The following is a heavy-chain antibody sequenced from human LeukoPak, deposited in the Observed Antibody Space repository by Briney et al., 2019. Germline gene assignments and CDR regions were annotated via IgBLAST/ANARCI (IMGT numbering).Heavy chain of an antibody. CDR1: GFTFSSYW. CDR3: ASPLWGTYRYEPFDI. Sequence: GESLRLSCAASGFTFSSYWMSWVRQAPGKGLEWVANIKQDGSEKYYVDSVKGRFTISRDNAKNSLFLQMNSLRAEDTAVYYCASPLWGTYRYEPFDIWGQGTMVTVSS. D-gene: IGHD3-16*02. J-gene: IGHJ3*02. V-gene: IGHV3-7*01. CDR2: IKQDGSEK.